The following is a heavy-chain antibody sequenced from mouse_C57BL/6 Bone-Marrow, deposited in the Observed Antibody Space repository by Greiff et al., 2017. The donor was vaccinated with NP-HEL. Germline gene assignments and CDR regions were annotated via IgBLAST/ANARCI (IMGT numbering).Heavy chain of an antibody. CDR2: INPNNGGT. J-gene: IGHJ2*01. D-gene: IGHD1-1*01. V-gene: IGHV1-26*01. CDR1: GYTFTDYY. Sequence: VQLQQSGPELVKPGASVKISCKASGYTFTDYYMNWVKQSHGKSLEWIGDINPNNGGTSYNQKFKGKATLTVDKSSSTAYMELRSLTSEDSAVYYCAILLRLDYWGQGTTLTVSS. CDR3: AILLRLDY.